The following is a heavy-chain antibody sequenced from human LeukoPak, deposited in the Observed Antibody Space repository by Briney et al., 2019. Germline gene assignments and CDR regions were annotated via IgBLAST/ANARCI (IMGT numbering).Heavy chain of an antibody. J-gene: IGHJ4*02. CDR1: GFTFSSYG. V-gene: IGHV3-30*18. D-gene: IGHD3-3*01. CDR2: ISYDGSNK. Sequence: GGSLRLSCAASGFTFSSYGMHWVRQAPGKGLEWVAVISYDGSNKYYADSVKGRFTISRDNSKNTLYLQMNSLRGEDTAAYYCAKDPGKFWSGHDYWGQGTLVTVSS. CDR3: AKDPGKFWSGHDY.